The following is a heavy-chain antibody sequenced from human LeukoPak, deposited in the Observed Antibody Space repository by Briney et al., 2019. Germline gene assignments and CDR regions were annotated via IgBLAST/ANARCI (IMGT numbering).Heavy chain of an antibody. Sequence: PSETLSLTCSVSGGSISSDYWAWIRQPPGKGLEWIGYMYYTGSTNYNPSLKSRVTISLATSKNQFSLELSSVTAADTAVYYCARVSVVYGMDVWGRGTTVTVSS. CDR2: MYYTGST. CDR1: GGSISSDY. V-gene: IGHV4-59*01. J-gene: IGHJ6*02. CDR3: ARVSVVYGMDV.